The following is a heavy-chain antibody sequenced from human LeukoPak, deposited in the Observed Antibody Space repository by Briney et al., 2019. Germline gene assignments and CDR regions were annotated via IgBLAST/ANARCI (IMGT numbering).Heavy chain of an antibody. J-gene: IGHJ4*02. CDR1: GGSISSYY. Sequence: SETLSLTCTVSGGSISSYYWSWIRQPAGKGLEWIGRIYTSGSTNYNPSLKSRVTMSVDTSKNQFSLKLISVTAADTAVYYCAQTSVVAQGYYFDYWGQGTLVTVSS. D-gene: IGHD2-15*01. CDR3: AQTSVVAQGYYFDY. CDR2: IYTSGST. V-gene: IGHV4-4*07.